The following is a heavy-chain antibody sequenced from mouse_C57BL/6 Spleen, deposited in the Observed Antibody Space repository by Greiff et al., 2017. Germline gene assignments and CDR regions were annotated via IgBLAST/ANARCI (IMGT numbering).Heavy chain of an antibody. D-gene: IGHD1-1*01. J-gene: IGHJ3*01. CDR2: IYPGSGNT. V-gene: IGHV1-76*01. CDR1: GYTFTDYY. CDR3: ARGYYGSRTGFAY. Sequence: QVQLKQSGAELVRPGASVKLSCKASGYTFTDYYINWVKQRPGQGLEWIARIYPGSGNTYYNEKFKGKATLTAEKSSSTAYMQLSSLTSEDSAVYFCARGYYGSRTGFAYWGQGTLVTVSA.